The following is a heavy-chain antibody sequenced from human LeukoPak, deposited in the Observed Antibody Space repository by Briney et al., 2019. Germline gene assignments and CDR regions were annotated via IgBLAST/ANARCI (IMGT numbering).Heavy chain of an antibody. D-gene: IGHD3-10*01. Sequence: GGSLRLSCAASGFTFSSCGMHWVRQAPGKGLEWVAVIWYDGSNKYYADSVKGRFTISRVNSKNTLYLQMNSLRAEDTAVYYCARASDITMVRGPMGYWGQGTLVTVSS. V-gene: IGHV3-33*01. J-gene: IGHJ4*02. CDR3: ARASDITMVRGPMGY. CDR1: GFTFSSCG. CDR2: IWYDGSNK.